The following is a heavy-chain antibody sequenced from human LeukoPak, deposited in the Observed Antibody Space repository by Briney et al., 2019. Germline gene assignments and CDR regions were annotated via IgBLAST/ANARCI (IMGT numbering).Heavy chain of an antibody. J-gene: IGHJ5*02. Sequence: SQTLSLTCAVSGGSISSGGYSWSWIRQPPGKGLEWIGYIYHSGSTYYNPSLKSRVTISVDRPKNQFSLKLSSVTAADTAVYYCVRLGRGDYSNWFDPWGQGTLVTVSS. V-gene: IGHV4-30-2*01. CDR2: IYHSGST. CDR1: GGSISSGGYS. CDR3: VRLGRGDYSNWFDP. D-gene: IGHD4-11*01.